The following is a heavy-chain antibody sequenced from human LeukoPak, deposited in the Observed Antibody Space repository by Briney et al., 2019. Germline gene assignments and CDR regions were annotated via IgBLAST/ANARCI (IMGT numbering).Heavy chain of an antibody. V-gene: IGHV3-66*02. Sequence: GGSLRLSCAASGFSVSSNHMNWVRQAPGMGLEWVSAIYTGGTTYYADSVKGRFTISRDNSKNTLYLQMSSLRAEDSAVYFCARDKLGSGYSSDFDCWGQGTLVTVSS. J-gene: IGHJ4*02. CDR2: IYTGGTT. D-gene: IGHD6-19*01. CDR1: GFSVSSNH. CDR3: ARDKLGSGYSSDFDC.